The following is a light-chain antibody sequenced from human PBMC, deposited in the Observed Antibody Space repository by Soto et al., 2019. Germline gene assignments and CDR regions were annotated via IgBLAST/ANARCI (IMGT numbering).Light chain of an antibody. Sequence: EIVLTQSPGTRSLSPGERATLSCRASQSVSSSYLAWYQQKPGQAPRLLIYDASNRATGIPARFSGSGSGTEFTLTISSLEPEDFAVYYCQQYGSSPTFGQGTRLEIK. CDR3: QQYGSSPT. V-gene: IGKV3-20*01. CDR2: DAS. CDR1: QSVSSSY. J-gene: IGKJ5*01.